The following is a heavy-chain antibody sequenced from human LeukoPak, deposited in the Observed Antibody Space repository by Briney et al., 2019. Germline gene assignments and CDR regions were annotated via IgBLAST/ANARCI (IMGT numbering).Heavy chain of an antibody. J-gene: IGHJ3*02. Sequence: PGGSLRLSCAASGFTLSSYSMNWVRQAPGKGLEWVSYISSSSSTIYYAYSVNGRFTICIDNAKNSLYLQMNSLRAEDTAVYYCARERDAFDIWGQGTMVTVSS. CDR1: GFTLSSYS. V-gene: IGHV3-48*01. CDR2: ISSSSSTI. CDR3: ARERDAFDI.